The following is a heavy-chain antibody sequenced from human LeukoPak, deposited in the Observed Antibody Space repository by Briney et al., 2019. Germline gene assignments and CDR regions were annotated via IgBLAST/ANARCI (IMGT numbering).Heavy chain of an antibody. CDR2: IYYSGST. J-gene: IGHJ5*02. CDR1: GGSISSGGYS. Sequence: PSETLSLTCAVSGGSISSGGYSWSWIRQPPGKGLEWIGYIYYSGSTYYNPSLKSRVTISVDASKNQFSLKLSSVTAADTAVYYCAKTYYYGSGSYGWFDPWGQGTLVTVSS. D-gene: IGHD3-10*01. V-gene: IGHV4-30-4*07. CDR3: AKTYYYGSGSYGWFDP.